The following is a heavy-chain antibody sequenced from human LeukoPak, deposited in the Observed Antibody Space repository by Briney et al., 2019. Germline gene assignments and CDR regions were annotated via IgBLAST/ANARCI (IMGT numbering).Heavy chain of an antibody. CDR2: IYYSWST. CDR3: AGDRLVRGASSWFDP. Sequence: SETLSLTCTVSGGSISSSSYYWGWIRQPPGKGLEWIGSIYYSWSTYYNPSLKSRVTISVDTSKNQFSLKLSSVTASDTAVYYCAGDRLVRGASSWFDPWGQGTLVTVSS. CDR1: GGSISSSSYY. D-gene: IGHD3-10*01. J-gene: IGHJ5*02. V-gene: IGHV4-39*07.